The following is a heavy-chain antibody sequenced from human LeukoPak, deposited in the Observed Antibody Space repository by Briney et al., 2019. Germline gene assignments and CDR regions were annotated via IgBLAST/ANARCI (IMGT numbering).Heavy chain of an antibody. D-gene: IGHD6-13*01. V-gene: IGHV3-21*01. CDR1: GFTFGSYS. CDR2: IDSNSNFM. J-gene: IGHJ4*02. CDR3: AKDSHSWSRDY. Sequence: KPGGSLRLSCAASGFTFGSYSMTWVRQAPGKGLEGVSLIDSNSNFMNYADSVKGRFTISRDNAKKSLYLEMNSLRAEDTAVYYCAKDSHSWSRDYWGQGTLVTVSS.